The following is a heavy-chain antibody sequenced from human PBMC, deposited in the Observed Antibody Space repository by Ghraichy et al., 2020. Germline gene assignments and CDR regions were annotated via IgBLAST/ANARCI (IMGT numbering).Heavy chain of an antibody. Sequence: GGSLNISCKGSGYIFTSYWIGWVRQMPGKGLEWMGIIYPGDSDTRYRPSFQGQVTISADKSISTAYLQWSSLKASDTAMYYCARPRIVGGLDGFDIWGQGTLVTVSS. D-gene: IGHD1-26*01. CDR1: GYIFTSYW. J-gene: IGHJ3*02. CDR2: IYPGDSDT. V-gene: IGHV5-51*01. CDR3: ARPRIVGGLDGFDI.